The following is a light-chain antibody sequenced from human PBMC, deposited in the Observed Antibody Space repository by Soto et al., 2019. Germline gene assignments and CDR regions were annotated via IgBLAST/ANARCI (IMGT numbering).Light chain of an antibody. J-gene: IGKJ2*01. CDR1: QSVLYNSHNKNY. Sequence: DIVMTQSPDSLAVSLGERATINCKSSQSVLYNSHNKNYLAWYQERPGQPPKLLIYWASTPESGVPDRFSGSGSVTDFTLTITSLQAEDVAVYYCQQYESTPPTFGQGTKLAIK. CDR3: QQYESTPPT. CDR2: WAS. V-gene: IGKV4-1*01.